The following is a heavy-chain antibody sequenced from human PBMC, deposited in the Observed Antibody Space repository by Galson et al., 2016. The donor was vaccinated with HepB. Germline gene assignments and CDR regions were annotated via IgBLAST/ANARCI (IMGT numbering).Heavy chain of an antibody. CDR2: INPSGGST. V-gene: IGHV1-46*01. D-gene: IGHD3-22*01. Sequence: SVKVSCKASGYTFIKYNMHWVRQAPGQGLEWMGFINPSGGSTTYAQKFQGRVTMTSDTSTTTVYIKLSSLRSEDTAVYYCARLRETYYSDSSGYYFGYYFNYWGQGTLVTVSS. CDR3: ARLRETYYSDSSGYYFGYYFNY. CDR1: GYTFIKYN. J-gene: IGHJ4*02.